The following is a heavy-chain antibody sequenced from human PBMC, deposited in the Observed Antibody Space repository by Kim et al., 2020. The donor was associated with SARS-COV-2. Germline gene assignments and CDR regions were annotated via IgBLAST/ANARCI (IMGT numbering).Heavy chain of an antibody. CDR1: GGSISSSSYY. J-gene: IGHJ5*02. CDR3: ARLGDNLTGYRHWFDH. V-gene: IGHV4-39*02. CDR2: ICYSGST. D-gene: IGHD3-9*01. Sequence: SETLSLTCTVSGGSISSSSYYWGWIRQPPGKGLEWIGSICYSGSTYYNPSRKSRVTISVDTSKNHFSLKLGTVTAADAAVYYCARLGDNLTGYRHWFDH.